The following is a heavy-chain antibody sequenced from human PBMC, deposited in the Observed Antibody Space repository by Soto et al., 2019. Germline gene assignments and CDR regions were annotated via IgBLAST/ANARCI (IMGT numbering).Heavy chain of an antibody. CDR1: GFTFSSYG. D-gene: IGHD3-10*01. CDR2: ISYDGSNK. Sequence: PGGSLRLSCAASGFTFSSYGMHWVRQAPGKGLEWVAVISYDGSNKYYADSVKGRFTISRDNSKNTLYLQMNSLRAEDTAVYYCANGRLNYGSGSPLDYWGQGTLVTVSS. J-gene: IGHJ4*02. V-gene: IGHV3-30*18. CDR3: ANGRLNYGSGSPLDY.